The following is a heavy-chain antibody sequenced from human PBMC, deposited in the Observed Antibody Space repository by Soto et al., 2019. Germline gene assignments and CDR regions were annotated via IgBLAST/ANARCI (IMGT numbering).Heavy chain of an antibody. CDR3: ARDPELYYYDSSGYNDAFDI. Sequence: SVKVSCKASGGTFSSYAISWVRQAPGQGLEWMGGIIPIFGTANYAQKFQGRVTITADESTSTAYMELSSLRSEDTAVYYCARDPELYYYDSSGYNDAFDIWGQGTMVTVSS. V-gene: IGHV1-69*13. CDR2: IIPIFGTA. J-gene: IGHJ3*02. CDR1: GGTFSSYA. D-gene: IGHD3-22*01.